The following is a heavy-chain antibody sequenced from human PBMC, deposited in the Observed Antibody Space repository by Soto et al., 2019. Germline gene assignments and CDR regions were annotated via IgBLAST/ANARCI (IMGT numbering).Heavy chain of an antibody. CDR3: ARDRGRSCSGGTCPFDY. V-gene: IGHV1-18*01. D-gene: IGHD2-15*01. CDR1: GYTFINYG. CDR2: ISGYDGNT. Sequence: QVQLVQSGAEVKKPGASVKVSCKPSGYTFINYGITWVRQAPGQGLEWMGWISGYDGNTNYAPKLLGRVTMTRDTSTSTVYMELRSLRSDDTAVYYCARDRGRSCSGGTCPFDYWGQGTLVTVSS. J-gene: IGHJ4*02.